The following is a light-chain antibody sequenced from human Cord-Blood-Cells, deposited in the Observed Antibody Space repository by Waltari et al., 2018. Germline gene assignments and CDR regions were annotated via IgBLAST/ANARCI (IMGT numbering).Light chain of an antibody. CDR1: QSVSSSY. CDR2: GAS. Sequence: EIVLTPSPGTLSLSTGARTPLSCRASQSVSSSYLAWYQQKPGQAPRLLIYGASSRATGIPDRFSGSGSGTDFTLTISRLEPEDFAVYYCQQYGSSPFTFGPGTKVDIK. J-gene: IGKJ3*01. CDR3: QQYGSSPFT. V-gene: IGKV3-20*01.